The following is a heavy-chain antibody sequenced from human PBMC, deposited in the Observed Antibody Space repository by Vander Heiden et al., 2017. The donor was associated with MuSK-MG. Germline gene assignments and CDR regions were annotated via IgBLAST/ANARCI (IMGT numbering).Heavy chain of an antibody. V-gene: IGHV4-38-2*01. CDR1: GYSITSGFL. Sequence: QVQLQESGPALAKPSETLSLTCAASGYSITSGFLWGWIRQPPGKGLEWIGSIYYSGSTYYNPSLKSRVTISLDTSKNQFSLKLSPVTAADTAVYYCARHYCSGGSCYSWWFDPWGQGTLVTVSS. D-gene: IGHD2-15*01. CDR3: ARHYCSGGSCYSWWFDP. J-gene: IGHJ5*02. CDR2: IYYSGST.